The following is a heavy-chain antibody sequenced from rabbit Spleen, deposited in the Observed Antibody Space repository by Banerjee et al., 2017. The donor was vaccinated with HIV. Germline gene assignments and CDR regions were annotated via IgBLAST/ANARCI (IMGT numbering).Heavy chain of an antibody. CDR1: GFSFSSNW. D-gene: IGHD6-1*01. CDR2: IYAGSTGTI. Sequence: LEESGGGLVKPGGTLTLTCTVSGFSFSSNWICWVRQAPGKGLEWIGTIYAGSTGTIDFASWAKGRFTISKTSSTTVTLQMTSLTAADTATYFCARRASYDGDGYANGLANLWGPGTLVTVS. J-gene: IGHJ4*01. CDR3: ARRASYDGDGYANGLANL. V-gene: IGHV1S45*01.